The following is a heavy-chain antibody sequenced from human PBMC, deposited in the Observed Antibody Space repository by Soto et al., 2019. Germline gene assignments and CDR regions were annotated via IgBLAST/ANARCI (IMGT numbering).Heavy chain of an antibody. J-gene: IGHJ4*02. CDR1: GVTFSSHA. CDR2: ISYDGSNK. Sequence: GGPLRHSYAAAGVTFSSHAMHWVRQAQGKGLEWVAVISYDGSNKYYADSVKGRFTISRDNSKNTLYLQMNSLRAEDTAVYYCARDPALTGFHDYWGQGTLVTVFS. V-gene: IGHV3-30-3*01. D-gene: IGHD3-9*01. CDR3: ARDPALTGFHDY.